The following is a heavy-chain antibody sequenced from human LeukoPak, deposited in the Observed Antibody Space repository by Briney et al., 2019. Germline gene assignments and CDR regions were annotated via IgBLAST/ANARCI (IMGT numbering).Heavy chain of an antibody. CDR3: AQKGGTDH. CDR2: ISSSSSAV. CDR1: GFTFSRFG. V-gene: IGHV3-48*02. Sequence: GGSLRLSCAASGFTFSRFGMNWVRQAPGKGLEWISYISSSSSAVYYADSVKGRFTISRDNAKNSLYLQMSSLRDENTAVYYCAQKGGTDHWGQGTLVTVSS. J-gene: IGHJ4*02. D-gene: IGHD2-15*01.